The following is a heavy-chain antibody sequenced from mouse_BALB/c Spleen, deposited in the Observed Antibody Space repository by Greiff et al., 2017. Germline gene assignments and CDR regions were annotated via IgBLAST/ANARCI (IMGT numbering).Heavy chain of an antibody. V-gene: IGHV5-12-2*01. CDR1: GFTFSSYT. CDR2: ISNGGGST. Sequence: EVKLVESGGGLVQPGGSLKLSCAASGFTFSSYTMSWVRQTPEKRLEWVAYISNGGGSTYYPDTVKGRFTISRDNAKNTLYLQMSSLKSEDTAMYYCARHVITTGYAMDYWGQGTSVTVSS. D-gene: IGHD2-4*01. CDR3: ARHVITTGYAMDY. J-gene: IGHJ4*01.